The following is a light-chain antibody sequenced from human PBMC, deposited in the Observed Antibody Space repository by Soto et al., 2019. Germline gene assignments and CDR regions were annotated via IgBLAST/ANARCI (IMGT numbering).Light chain of an antibody. Sequence: DIVMTQSPDSLAVSLGERATINCESSQSVLYNSNNKNYLAWYQQQPGQPPKLLIYWASTRESGVPDRFSGSGSGTDFTLTISSLQAEDVAVYYCLQYYITPRTFGQGTKVEIK. CDR2: WAS. CDR3: LQYYITPRT. V-gene: IGKV4-1*01. CDR1: QSVLYNSNNKNY. J-gene: IGKJ1*01.